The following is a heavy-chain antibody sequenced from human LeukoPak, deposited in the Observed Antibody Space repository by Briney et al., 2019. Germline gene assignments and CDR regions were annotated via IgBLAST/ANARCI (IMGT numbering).Heavy chain of an antibody. Sequence: PSETLSLTCAVYGGSFSGYYWSWIRQPPGKGLEWIGEINHSGSTIYNPSLKSRITISVDTSKNQFSLKLRSVTAADTAVYYCARVLPGDYVWYFGYWGQGTLVTVSS. CDR2: INHSGST. D-gene: IGHD3-16*01. J-gene: IGHJ4*02. CDR1: GGSFSGYY. CDR3: ARVLPGDYVWYFGY. V-gene: IGHV4-34*01.